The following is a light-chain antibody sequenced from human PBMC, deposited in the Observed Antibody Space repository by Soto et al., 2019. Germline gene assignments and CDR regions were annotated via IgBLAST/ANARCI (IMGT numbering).Light chain of an antibody. CDR3: SSYTSSITLLYV. V-gene: IGLV2-14*02. CDR2: EVS. CDR1: SSDVGSYNL. Sequence: QSVLTQPASVSGSPGQSITISCTGTSSDVGSYNLVSWYQQHPGKAPKLMIYEVSNRPSGVSNRFSGSKSGNTASLTISGLQAEDEADYYCSSYTSSITLLYVFGTGTKVTVL. J-gene: IGLJ1*01.